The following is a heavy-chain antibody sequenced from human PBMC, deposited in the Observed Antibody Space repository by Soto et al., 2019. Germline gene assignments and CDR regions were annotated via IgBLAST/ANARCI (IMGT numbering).Heavy chain of an antibody. J-gene: IGHJ5*02. CDR3: ARREGDYSKLDH. V-gene: IGHV5-51*01. CDR1: VYSFTSYW. D-gene: IGHD4-4*01. Sequence: GESLKISCKGSVYSFTSYWIGWVRQMPGKGLEWMGFIFPSDSNTRYSPSFQGQVIISVDTSINTAYLQFTSLKASDSAIYYCARREGDYSKLDHWGHGTMVTVSS. CDR2: IFPSDSNT.